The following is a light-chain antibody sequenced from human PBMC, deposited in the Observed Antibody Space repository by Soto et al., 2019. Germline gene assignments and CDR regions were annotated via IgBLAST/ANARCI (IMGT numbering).Light chain of an antibody. CDR2: EVT. Sequence: QSALSQPASVSGSPGQTITISCTGTSTDVGGYNAVSWYQHHPGKAPKLIIYEVTHRPSGVSDRFSASKSGNTASLTISGLQADDEADYYCTSYSSSDIFYVFGTGTKVTVL. CDR3: TSYSSSDIFYV. CDR1: STDVGGYNA. V-gene: IGLV2-14*01. J-gene: IGLJ1*01.